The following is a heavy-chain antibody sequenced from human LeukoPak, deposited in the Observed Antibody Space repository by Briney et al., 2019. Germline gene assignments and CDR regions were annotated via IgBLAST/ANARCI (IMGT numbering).Heavy chain of an antibody. V-gene: IGHV3-23*01. Sequence: GGSLRLSCVVSGISLSNYAMTWVRQAPGKGLEWISYISERGGSTTYADSVKGRFTISRDTSLNTLYLQMNNLRAEDTAVYFCAKRGVVIRGILVIGYHQEAYHYDFWGQGVLVTVSS. CDR3: AKRGVVIRGILVIGYHQEAYHYDF. CDR1: GISLSNYA. CDR2: ISERGGST. D-gene: IGHD3-10*01. J-gene: IGHJ4*02.